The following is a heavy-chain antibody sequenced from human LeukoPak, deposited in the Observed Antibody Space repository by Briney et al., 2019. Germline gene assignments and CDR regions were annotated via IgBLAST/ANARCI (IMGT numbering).Heavy chain of an antibody. D-gene: IGHD6-13*01. CDR3: ARESLDSSSWDFDY. Sequence: GGPLRLSCAASGFTFSSYSMNWVRQAPGKGLEWVSSISSSSSYIYYADSVKGRFTISRDNAKNSLYLQMNSLRAEDTAVYYCARESLDSSSWDFDYWGQGTLVTVSS. CDR2: ISSSSSYI. V-gene: IGHV3-21*01. CDR1: GFTFSSYS. J-gene: IGHJ4*02.